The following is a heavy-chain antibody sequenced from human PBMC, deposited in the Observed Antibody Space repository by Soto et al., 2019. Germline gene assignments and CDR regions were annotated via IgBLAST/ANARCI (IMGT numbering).Heavy chain of an antibody. D-gene: IGHD3-22*01. CDR3: ARGAAYYSDSSGYP. V-gene: IGHV1-69*13. Sequence: SVKVSCKASGGTFRSYAISWGRQAPGQGLGWMGGIIPIFGTANYAQKFQGRVTITADESTSTAYMELSSLRSEDTAVYYCARGAAYYSDSSGYPWGQGTLVTVSS. CDR2: IIPIFGTA. CDR1: GGTFRSYA. J-gene: IGHJ5*02.